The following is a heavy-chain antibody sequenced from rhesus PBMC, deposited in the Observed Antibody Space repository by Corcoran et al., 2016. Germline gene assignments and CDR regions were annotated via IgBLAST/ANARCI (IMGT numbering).Heavy chain of an antibody. D-gene: IGHD3-9*01. Sequence: QVQLQESGPGLVKPSETLSLTCAVSCDSIRGYYWTWIRRPPGEGLEWIGRIFGNGGNTHYNPSLKMMVTFSTGTSKNQFSLKRNSVTAADTAVYYCARQEKLLFFQVWGQGALVTVSS. V-gene: IGHV4-160*01. J-gene: IGHJ1*01. CDR3: ARQEKLLFFQV. CDR1: CDSIRGYY. CDR2: IFGNGGNT.